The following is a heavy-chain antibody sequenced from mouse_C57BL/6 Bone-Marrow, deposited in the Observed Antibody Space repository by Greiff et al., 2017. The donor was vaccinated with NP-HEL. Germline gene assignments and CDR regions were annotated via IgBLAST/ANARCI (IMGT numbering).Heavy chain of an antibody. CDR3: ARGSYDYEFAY. CDR1: GYTFTSYD. Sequence: VQLQQSGPELVKPGASVKLSCKASGYTFTSYDINWVEQRPGQGLEWIGWIYPRDGSTKYNEKFKGKATLTVDTSSSTAYMELHSLTSEDSAVYFCARGSYDYEFAYWGQGTLVTVSA. V-gene: IGHV1-85*01. D-gene: IGHD2-4*01. J-gene: IGHJ3*01. CDR2: IYPRDGST.